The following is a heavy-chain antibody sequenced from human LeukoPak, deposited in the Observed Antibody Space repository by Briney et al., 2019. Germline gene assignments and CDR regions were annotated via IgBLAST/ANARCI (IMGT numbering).Heavy chain of an antibody. D-gene: IGHD3-9*01. CDR3: ARASYYDILTGRSYYYYGKDV. Sequence: SETLSLTCTVSGGSINSYYWSWIRQPPGKGRGGIGYTYYIGSTNYNPSLKSRVTISVDTSKNQFSLKLSSVTAADTAVYYCARASYYDILTGRSYYYYGKDVWGQGTTVTVSS. CDR1: GGSINSYY. J-gene: IGHJ6*02. CDR2: TYYIGST. V-gene: IGHV4-59*12.